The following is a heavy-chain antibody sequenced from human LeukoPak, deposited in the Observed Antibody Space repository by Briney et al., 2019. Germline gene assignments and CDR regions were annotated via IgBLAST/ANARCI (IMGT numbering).Heavy chain of an antibody. V-gene: IGHV3-15*01. CDR1: GFNFNDAW. J-gene: IGHJ4*02. D-gene: IGHD3-10*01. Sequence: GGSLRLSCAASGFNFNDAWMSWVRLAPGKGLEWVGRIKSKVDGGTTDYAAPVDGRFTISTDASISTLYLQMNSLKTEDTAVYYCITDGGYLDIWEGLDYWGQGTLVTVSS. CDR2: IKSKVDGGTT. CDR3: ITDGGYLDIWEGLDY.